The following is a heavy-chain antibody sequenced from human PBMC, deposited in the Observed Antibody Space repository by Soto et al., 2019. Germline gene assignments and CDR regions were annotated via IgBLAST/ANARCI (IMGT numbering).Heavy chain of an antibody. J-gene: IGHJ4*02. CDR3: ARMNYYDTSGYPLDY. CDR2: IYFRGTT. Sequence: PSETLSITCTVSGGSISSYYWSWIRQPPGKGLEWIGYIYFRGTTNYNPSLKSRVTMSADTSKNQFSPKLNSVTAADTAVYYCARMNYYDTSGYPLDYWGQGMMVTVSS. CDR1: GGSISSYY. V-gene: IGHV4-59*01. D-gene: IGHD3-22*01.